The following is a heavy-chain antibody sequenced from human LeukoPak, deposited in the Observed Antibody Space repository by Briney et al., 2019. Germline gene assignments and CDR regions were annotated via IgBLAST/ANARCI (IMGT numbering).Heavy chain of an antibody. V-gene: IGHV4-39*01. Sequence: PSETLSLTCTLSGASLSSSPYYWGWVRQPPGKGLEWIGCIDNSGTTHYNPSLKSRVIITVDISKNQFSLELNSVTAADTAVYYCARLYRDGSYYYYYMDVWGKGTTVTVS. CDR2: IDNSGTT. D-gene: IGHD2-2*02. CDR3: ARLYRDGSYYYYYMDV. CDR1: GASLSSSPYY. J-gene: IGHJ6*03.